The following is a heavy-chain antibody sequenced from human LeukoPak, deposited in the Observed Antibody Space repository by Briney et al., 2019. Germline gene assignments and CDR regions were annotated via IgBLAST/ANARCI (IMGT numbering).Heavy chain of an antibody. D-gene: IGHD3-10*01. V-gene: IGHV3-48*03. J-gene: IGHJ6*03. CDR1: GFTFSSYE. CDR2: ISSSCSTI. CDR3: ARISSGIYMDV. Sequence: GGSLRLSCAASGFTFSSYEMNWVRQAPGKWQERVSYISSSCSTIYYADSVKGRFNITRDNAKNSLYVQMNSLGAEDTAVYYCARISSGIYMDVWGKGTTVTISS.